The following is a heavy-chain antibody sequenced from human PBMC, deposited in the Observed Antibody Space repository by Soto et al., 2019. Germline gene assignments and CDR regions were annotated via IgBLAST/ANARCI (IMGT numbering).Heavy chain of an antibody. J-gene: IGHJ5*01. Sequence: PSQTLSLTCTVSGGSINDYYWNWIRKPPGKGLEWLGYIYYSGSTNYSPALKSRVTISVDTSKNQFSLKVTSVTAANTAVYYCAKGVPNPGYSSSWYETWFDPWGQGAMVTVSS. CDR3: AKGVPNPGYSSSWYETWFDP. V-gene: IGHV4-59*01. CDR1: GGSINDYY. CDR2: IYYSGST. D-gene: IGHD6-13*01.